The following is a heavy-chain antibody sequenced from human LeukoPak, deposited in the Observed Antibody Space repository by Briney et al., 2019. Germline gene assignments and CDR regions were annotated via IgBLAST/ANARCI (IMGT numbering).Heavy chain of an antibody. Sequence: GASVKVSCKASGYTFTSYGISWVRQAPGQGLEWMGWISAYNGNTNYAQKFQGRVTTTEDTSTDTAYMELSSLRSEDTAVYYCATVPAVAGLYYFDYWGQGTLVTVSS. V-gene: IGHV1-18*01. CDR3: ATVPAVAGLYYFDY. CDR2: ISAYNGNT. J-gene: IGHJ4*02. D-gene: IGHD6-19*01. CDR1: GYTFTSYG.